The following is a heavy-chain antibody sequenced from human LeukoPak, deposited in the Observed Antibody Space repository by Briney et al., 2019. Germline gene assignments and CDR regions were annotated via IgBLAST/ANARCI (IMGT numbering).Heavy chain of an antibody. CDR1: GFTFSSYS. Sequence: GGSLRLSCAASGFTFSSYSMNWVRQAPGKGVEGVSFISSSSSTIYYADSVKGRFTISRDNAKNSLYLQINSLRAEDTAVYYCARDRGGRYSAIDSWGQGTLVTVSP. CDR3: ARDRGGRYSAIDS. D-gene: IGHD1-26*01. J-gene: IGHJ4*02. CDR2: ISSSSSTI. V-gene: IGHV3-48*04.